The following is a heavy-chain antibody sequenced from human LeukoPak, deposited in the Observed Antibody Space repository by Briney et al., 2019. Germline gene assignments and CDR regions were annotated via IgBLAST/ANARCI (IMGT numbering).Heavy chain of an antibody. D-gene: IGHD3-22*01. J-gene: IGHJ5*02. CDR2: IYYSGST. CDR1: VGSISSGDYS. Sequence: PSETLSLTCTVSVGSISSGDYSWSWIRQPPGKGLEWIGYIYYSGSTYYSPSLKSRATISVDTSKNQFSLKLSSVTAADTAFYYCARGSSYYDTSGYYNWFDPWGQGTLVTVSS. V-gene: IGHV4-30-4*07. CDR3: ARGSSYYDTSGYYNWFDP.